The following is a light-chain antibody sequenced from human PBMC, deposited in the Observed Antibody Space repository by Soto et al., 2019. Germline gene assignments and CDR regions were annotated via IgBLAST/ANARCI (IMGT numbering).Light chain of an antibody. CDR2: KAS. V-gene: IGKV1-5*03. Sequence: DIQMTQSPSTLSASVGDRVTITCRASQSVINWLAWYQQKPGRAPKLLIYKASSLQTGVPSRFSGSGSGTDFTLTISSLQPEDFATYYCQQSYSTPPTFGQGTRLEIK. CDR1: QSVINW. CDR3: QQSYSTPPT. J-gene: IGKJ5*01.